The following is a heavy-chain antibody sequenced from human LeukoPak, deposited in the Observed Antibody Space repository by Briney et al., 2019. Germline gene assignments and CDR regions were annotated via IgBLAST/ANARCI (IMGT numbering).Heavy chain of an antibody. V-gene: IGHV1-8*01. CDR2: MNPNSGNT. CDR3: ATHSGGPIATPIYYYYGMDV. D-gene: IGHD2-21*01. Sequence: ASVKVSCKASGYTFTSYDINWVRQATGQGLEWMGWMNPNSGNTGYAQKFQGRVTMTRNTSISTAYMELSSLRSEDAAVYYCATHSGGPIATPIYYYYGMDVWGQGTTVTVSS. CDR1: GYTFTSYD. J-gene: IGHJ6*02.